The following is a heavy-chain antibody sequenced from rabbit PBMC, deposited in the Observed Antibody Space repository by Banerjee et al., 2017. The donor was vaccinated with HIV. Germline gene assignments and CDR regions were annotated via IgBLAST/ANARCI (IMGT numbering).Heavy chain of an antibody. CDR3: ARDLAGVIGWNFNL. V-gene: IGHV1S45*01. D-gene: IGHD4-1*01. Sequence: EQLEESGGDLVKPEGSLTLTCTASGFDLSSYYYMCWVRQAPGKGLEWIACISAGSSGSTYYANWAKGRFTITKTSSTTVTLQMTSLTAADTATYFCARDLAGVIGWNFNLWGPGTLVTVS. CDR1: GFDLSSYYY. J-gene: IGHJ4*01. CDR2: ISAGSSGST.